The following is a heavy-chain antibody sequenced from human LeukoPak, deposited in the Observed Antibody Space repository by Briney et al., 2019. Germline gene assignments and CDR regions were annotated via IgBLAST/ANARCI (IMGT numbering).Heavy chain of an antibody. CDR3: ARCFGSGCPNGVFDY. J-gene: IGHJ4*02. Sequence: PSETLSLTCTVSGGSIGNYYWSWIRQPPGKGLEWIGYIYYSGTTNYNPSLKSRVTISIDTSKNQFSLKLSSVTAADTAVYYCARCFGSGCPNGVFDYWGQGTLVTVSS. CDR1: GGSIGNYY. V-gene: IGHV4-59*01. D-gene: IGHD6-19*01. CDR2: IYYSGTT.